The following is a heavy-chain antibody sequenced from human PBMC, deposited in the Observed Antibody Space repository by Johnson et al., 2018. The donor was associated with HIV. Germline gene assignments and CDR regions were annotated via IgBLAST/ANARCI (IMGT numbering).Heavy chain of an antibody. V-gene: IGHV3-30*18. D-gene: IGHD3-3*01. CDR3: AKGDDDSSFGRDM. J-gene: IGHJ3*02. CDR1: GFTFSSYG. Sequence: QVQLVESGGGVVQPGRSLRLSCAASGFTFSSYGMHWVRQAPGKGLEWVAVIAYDGNNKYYSDPVQGRFTISRDNSKNTLYLHMNNLTAEDTAVYHCAKGDDDSSFGRDMWGQGTMVIVSS. CDR2: IAYDGNNK.